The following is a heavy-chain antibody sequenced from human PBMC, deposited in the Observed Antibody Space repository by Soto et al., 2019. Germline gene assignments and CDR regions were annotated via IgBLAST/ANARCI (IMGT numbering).Heavy chain of an antibody. J-gene: IGHJ4*02. Sequence: SVKVSCKASVGTFSSYTISWVRQAPGQGLEWMGRIIPILGIANYAQKFQGRVTITADKSTSTAYMELSSLRSEDTAVYYCASSGSGILVPPVDYWGQGTLVTVSS. CDR1: VGTFSSYT. CDR3: ASSGSGILVPPVDY. V-gene: IGHV1-69*02. D-gene: IGHD3-10*01. CDR2: IIPILGIA.